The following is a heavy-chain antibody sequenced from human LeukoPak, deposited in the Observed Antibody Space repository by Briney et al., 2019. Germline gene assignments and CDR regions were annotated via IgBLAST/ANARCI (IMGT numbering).Heavy chain of an antibody. CDR1: GYTFTGYY. CDR3: ARESFWSLSY. Sequence: GSVTVSCMASGYTFTGYYMHWVRQAPGQGVEWMGWINPNSGGTNYAQKFQGRVTMTRHTSISTAYMELSRLRSDDTAVYYCARESFWSLSYWGQGTLVTVSS. J-gene: IGHJ4*02. V-gene: IGHV1-2*02. CDR2: INPNSGGT. D-gene: IGHD3-3*01.